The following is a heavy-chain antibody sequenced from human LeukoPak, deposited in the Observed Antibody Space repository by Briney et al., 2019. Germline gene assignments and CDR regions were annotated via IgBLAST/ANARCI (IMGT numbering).Heavy chain of an antibody. Sequence: GGSLRLSCLTSGFTFSTNAMSWVRQAPGKGLEWISGISGSGASTYYADSVTGRFTISRDNSRNTLYLQMSSLRGDDTAVYYCAKDVGKWESLHFFDYWGQGTLVTVSS. CDR3: AKDVGKWESLHFFDY. D-gene: IGHD1-26*01. CDR2: ISGSGAST. V-gene: IGHV3-23*01. CDR1: GFTFSTNA. J-gene: IGHJ4*02.